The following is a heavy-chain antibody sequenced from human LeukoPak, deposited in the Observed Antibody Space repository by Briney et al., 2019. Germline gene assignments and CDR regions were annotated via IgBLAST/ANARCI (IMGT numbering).Heavy chain of an antibody. CDR3: AREALMNYYYYGMDV. CDR1: GFTFSSYS. D-gene: IGHD2-8*01. Sequence: GGSLRLSCAASGFTFSSYSMNWVRQAPGKGLEWVSSISSSSSYIYYADSVKGRFTISRDNAKNSLYLQMNSLRAEDTAVYYCAREALMNYYYYGMDVWGQGPTVTVSS. V-gene: IGHV3-21*01. CDR2: ISSSSSYI. J-gene: IGHJ6*02.